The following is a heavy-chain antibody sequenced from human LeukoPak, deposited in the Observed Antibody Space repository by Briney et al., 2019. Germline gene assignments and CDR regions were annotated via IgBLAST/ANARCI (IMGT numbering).Heavy chain of an antibody. CDR2: IYPGDSDT. V-gene: IGHV5-51*01. CDR1: GYSFTNYW. Sequence: GESLKISCKGSGYSFTNYWIGWVRQMPGKGLEWMGIIYPGDSDTRYSPSFQGQVTISADKSIRTAYLQWSSLKASDTAMYYCAITYRSGWYYFDNWGQGTLVTVSS. D-gene: IGHD6-19*01. CDR3: AITYRSGWYYFDN. J-gene: IGHJ4*02.